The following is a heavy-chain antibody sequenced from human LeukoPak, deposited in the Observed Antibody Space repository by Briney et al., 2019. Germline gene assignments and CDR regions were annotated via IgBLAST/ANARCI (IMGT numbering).Heavy chain of an antibody. Sequence: PGGSLRLSCAASGFTFSSYWMSWVRQAPGKGLEWVANIKQDGSEKYYVDSVKGRFTISRDNAKNSLYLQMNSLRAEDTAVYYCARVDGGYYSNWFDPWGQGTLVTVSS. CDR2: IKQDGSEK. CDR1: GFTFSSYW. J-gene: IGHJ5*02. D-gene: IGHD3-22*01. V-gene: IGHV3-7*01. CDR3: ARVDGGYYSNWFDP.